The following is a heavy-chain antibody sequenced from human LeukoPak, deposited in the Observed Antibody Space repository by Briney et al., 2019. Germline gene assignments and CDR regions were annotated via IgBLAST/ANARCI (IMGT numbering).Heavy chain of an antibody. CDR1: GGTFINYA. CDR3: ARARIPFAVVIPWDY. Sequence: SVKVSCKASGGTFINYAISWVRQAPGQGLEWMGGIIPLFGTANYAQRFQGRVTITADEYKRKAYMALSSLRSEDTAIYYCARARIPFAVVIPWDYWGQGTLVTVSS. V-gene: IGHV1-69*13. CDR2: IIPLFGTA. D-gene: IGHD3-3*01. J-gene: IGHJ4*02.